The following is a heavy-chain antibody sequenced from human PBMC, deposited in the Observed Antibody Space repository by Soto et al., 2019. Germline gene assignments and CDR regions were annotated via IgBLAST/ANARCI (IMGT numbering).Heavy chain of an antibody. CDR1: GFTFSSYA. J-gene: IGHJ6*02. CDR2: ISYDGSNK. D-gene: IGHD3-3*01. Sequence: GGSLRLSCAASGFTFSSYAMHWVRQAPGKGLEWVAVISYDGSNKYYADSVKGRFTISRDNSKNTLYLQMNSLRAEDTAVYYCARDSQDYDFWSGYYSYYYYYGMDVWGQGTTVTVSS. V-gene: IGHV3-30-3*01. CDR3: ARDSQDYDFWSGYYSYYYYYGMDV.